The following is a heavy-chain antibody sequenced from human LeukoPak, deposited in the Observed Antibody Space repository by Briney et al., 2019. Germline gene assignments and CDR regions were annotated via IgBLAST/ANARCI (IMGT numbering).Heavy chain of an antibody. D-gene: IGHD4-17*01. Sequence: GRSLRLSCAASGFTFSSYAMHWVRQAPGKGLEWVAVISYDGSNKYYADSVKGRFTISRDNSKNTLYLQMNSLRAEGTAVYYCARGPDYGDFLLWGQGTLVTVSS. J-gene: IGHJ4*02. CDR2: ISYDGSNK. CDR1: GFTFSSYA. V-gene: IGHV3-30*04. CDR3: ARGPDYGDFLL.